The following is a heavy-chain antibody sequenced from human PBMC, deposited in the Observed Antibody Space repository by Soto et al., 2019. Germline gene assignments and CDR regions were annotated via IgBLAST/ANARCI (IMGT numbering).Heavy chain of an antibody. CDR2: ISYDGSNK. J-gene: IGHJ4*02. Sequence: QVPLVESGGGVVQPGRSLRLSCAASGFTFSSYAMHWVRQAPGKGLEWVAVISYDGSNKYYADSVKGRFTISRDNSKNTLYLQMNSLRAEDTAVYYCARAGGSYSDYWGQGTLVTVSS. CDR1: GFTFSSYA. CDR3: ARAGGSYSDY. V-gene: IGHV3-30-3*01. D-gene: IGHD1-26*01.